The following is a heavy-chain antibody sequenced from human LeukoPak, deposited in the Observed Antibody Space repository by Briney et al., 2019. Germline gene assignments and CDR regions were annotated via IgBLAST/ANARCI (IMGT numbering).Heavy chain of an antibody. D-gene: IGHD6-19*01. CDR2: INGDGSST. J-gene: IGHJ5*02. CDR3: AKARIAVAAGWCDR. V-gene: IGHV3-74*01. CDR1: GFSLSSYS. Sequence: GGSLRLSCAASGFSLSSYSMHWVRQAPGKGLVWVSGINGDGSSTNYADSVNGRFTISRDNAKNTLYLQMNSLRAEDTAVYYCAKARIAVAAGWCDRWGQGTLVTVSS.